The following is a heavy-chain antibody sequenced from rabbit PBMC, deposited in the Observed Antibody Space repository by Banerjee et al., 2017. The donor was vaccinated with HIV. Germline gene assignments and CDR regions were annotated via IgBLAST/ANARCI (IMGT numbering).Heavy chain of an antibody. D-gene: IGHD2-1*01. CDR2: INTSSGNT. J-gene: IGHJ4*01. CDR3: ARIITIPYYFNL. Sequence: QEQLEESGGGLVKPGRSLTLTCTASGFSFSDKYVMCWVRQAPGKGLEWIGCINTSSGNTVYASWAKGRFTISKTSSTTVTLQMTSLTAADTATYFCARIITIPYYFNLWGQGTLVTVS. CDR1: GFSFSDKYV. V-gene: IGHV1S45*01.